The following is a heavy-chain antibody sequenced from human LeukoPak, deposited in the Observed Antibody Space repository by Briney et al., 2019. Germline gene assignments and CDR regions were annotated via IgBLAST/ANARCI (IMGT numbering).Heavy chain of an antibody. CDR1: GFTFSSFS. CDR3: ARAGRDGYNLIDY. Sequence: GGSLRPSCAASGFTFSSFSMHWVRQAPGKGLGSLAVISGDGTDKYYADSVKGRFTISRDNSKNTLYLQMNSLRGEDTAVYYCARAGRDGYNLIDYWGQGTLVTVSS. J-gene: IGHJ4*02. D-gene: IGHD5-24*01. CDR2: ISGDGTDK. V-gene: IGHV3-30*04.